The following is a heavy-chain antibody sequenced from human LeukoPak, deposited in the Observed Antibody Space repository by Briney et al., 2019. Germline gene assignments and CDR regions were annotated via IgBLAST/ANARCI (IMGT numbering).Heavy chain of an antibody. Sequence: PGGSLRLSCAASGFTFSSYGMHWVRQAPGKGLEWVAFIRYDGSNKYYADSVKGRFTISRDNSKNTLYLQMNSLRAEDTAVYYCAKEDRFLEWFYHYWGQGTLVTVSS. V-gene: IGHV3-30*02. CDR3: AKEDRFLEWFYHY. J-gene: IGHJ4*02. D-gene: IGHD3-3*01. CDR2: IRYDGSNK. CDR1: GFTFSSYG.